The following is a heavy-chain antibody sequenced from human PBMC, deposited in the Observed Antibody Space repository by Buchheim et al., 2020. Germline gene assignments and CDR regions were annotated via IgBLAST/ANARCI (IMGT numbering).Heavy chain of an antibody. Sequence: EVQLIQSGAEVKKPGESLKISCEGSGYSFTSYWIGWVRQMPGKGLEWMGIIYPVDSDTRYSPSFQGQVTISADWSTSTASLQWSSLKASDTAVYYCARRKYSRTWFPFDYWGQGT. CDR3: ARRKYSRTWFPFDY. V-gene: IGHV5-51*01. CDR1: GYSFTSYW. J-gene: IGHJ4*02. D-gene: IGHD1-26*01. CDR2: IYPVDSDT.